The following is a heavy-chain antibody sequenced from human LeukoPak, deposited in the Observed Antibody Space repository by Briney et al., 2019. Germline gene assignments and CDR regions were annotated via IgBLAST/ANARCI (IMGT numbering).Heavy chain of an antibody. D-gene: IGHD3-10*01. Sequence: SETLSLTCTVSGGSISSYYWSWIRQPPGKGLEWIGYIYYSGSTNYNPSLKSRVTISVDTSKNQFSLKLSSVTAADTAVYYCARDLYGSGSYYNAYNWFDPWAREPWSPSPQ. J-gene: IGHJ5*02. CDR2: IYYSGST. V-gene: IGHV4-59*01. CDR3: ARDLYGSGSYYNAYNWFDP. CDR1: GGSISSYY.